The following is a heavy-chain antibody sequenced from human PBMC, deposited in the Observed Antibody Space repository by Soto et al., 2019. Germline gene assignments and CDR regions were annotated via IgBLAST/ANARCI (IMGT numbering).Heavy chain of an antibody. CDR1: GFSFSSYP. Sequence: EVQLLESGGDLIQPGGSLRLSCAASGFSFSSYPMSWVRQAPGKGLEWVAAISGAGVSTYYADSVRGRFTISRENSKNTLYLQMSSLRAEDTALYYCAKDHLTSGGTFWFDPWGQGTLVTGSS. D-gene: IGHD6-13*01. J-gene: IGHJ5*02. CDR3: AKDHLTSGGTFWFDP. V-gene: IGHV3-23*01. CDR2: ISGAGVST.